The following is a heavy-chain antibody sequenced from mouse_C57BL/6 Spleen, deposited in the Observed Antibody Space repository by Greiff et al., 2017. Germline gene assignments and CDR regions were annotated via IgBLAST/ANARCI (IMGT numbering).Heavy chain of an antibody. CDR2: INYDGSST. CDR1: GFTFSDYY. J-gene: IGHJ2*01. Sequence: EVHLVESEGGLVQPGSSMKLSCTASGFTFSDYYMAWVRQVPEKGLEWVANINYDGSSTYYLDSLKSRFIISRDNAKNILYLQMSSLKSEDTATYYCAREGLTGRYFDYWGQGTTLTVSS. D-gene: IGHD4-1*01. CDR3: AREGLTGRYFDY. V-gene: IGHV5-16*01.